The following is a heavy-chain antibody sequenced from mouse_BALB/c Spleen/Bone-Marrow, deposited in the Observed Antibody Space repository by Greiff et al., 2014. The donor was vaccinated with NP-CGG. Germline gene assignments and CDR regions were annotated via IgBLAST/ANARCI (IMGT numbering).Heavy chain of an antibody. V-gene: IGHV1S56*01. J-gene: IGHJ4*01. Sequence: QVQLQQSGPELVKPGASVRISCKASGYTFTSYYIHWVKQRPGQGLEWIGWIYPGNVNTKYNEKFKGKATLTADKSSSTAYMQLSGVTSEDSAVYFCARDTMDYWGQGTSVTVSS. CDR1: GYTFTSYY. CDR2: IYPGNVNT. CDR3: ARDTMDY.